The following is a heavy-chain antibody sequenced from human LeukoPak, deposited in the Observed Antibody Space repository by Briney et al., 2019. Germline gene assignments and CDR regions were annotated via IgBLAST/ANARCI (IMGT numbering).Heavy chain of an antibody. CDR1: GFTFSDYS. CDR3: AREIYDYVWGSYRYTPPGY. CDR2: ISSSSSYI. V-gene: IGHV3-21*01. Sequence: GGSLRLSCAASGFTFSDYSMNWVRQAPGKELEWVSSISSSSSYIYYADSVKGRFTISRDNARNSLYLQMNSLRAEDTAVYYCAREIYDYVWGSYRYTPPGYWGQGTLVTVSS. J-gene: IGHJ4*02. D-gene: IGHD3-16*02.